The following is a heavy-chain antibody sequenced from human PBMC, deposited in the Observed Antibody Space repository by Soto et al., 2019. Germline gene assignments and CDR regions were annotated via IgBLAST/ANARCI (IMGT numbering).Heavy chain of an antibody. Sequence: QVQLQESGPGLVKPSETLSLTCTVSGGSISSLYWNWIRQPPGKGLESIGSIFYSGSTTYNPSLKSRVTISVDTSKSQFSLKLTSVTAADTAAYYCARVREYSVYGNAFDIWGQGTMVSVSS. D-gene: IGHD5-12*01. CDR3: ARVREYSVYGNAFDI. V-gene: IGHV4-59*01. J-gene: IGHJ3*02. CDR1: GGSISSLY. CDR2: IFYSGST.